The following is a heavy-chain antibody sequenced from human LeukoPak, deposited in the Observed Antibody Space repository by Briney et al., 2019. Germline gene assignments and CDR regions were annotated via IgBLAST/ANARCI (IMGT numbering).Heavy chain of an antibody. CDR2: INLDGTEE. D-gene: IGHD3/OR15-3a*01. CDR1: GLVFSTYW. V-gene: IGHV3-7*01. J-gene: IGHJ4*02. CDR3: ASGRHDFLH. Sequence: SGGSLRLSCAASGLVFSTYWMTWVRQAPGKGLEWVANINLDGTEEHYVDSSLKGRFTISRDNAKNSLYLQMTSLRVEDTAVYYCASGRHDFLHWGQGTLVTVSS.